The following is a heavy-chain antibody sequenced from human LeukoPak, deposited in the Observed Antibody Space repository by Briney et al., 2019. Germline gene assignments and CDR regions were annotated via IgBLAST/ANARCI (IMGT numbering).Heavy chain of an antibody. CDR3: ARGYITNGMDV. Sequence: SETLSLTCTVSGGSISSYYWSWIRQPPGKGLEWIGYIYYSGSTNYNPSLKSRVTISVDTSKNQFSLKLSSVTAADTAVYYCARGYITNGMDVWGQGTTVTVSS. D-gene: IGHD1-14*01. CDR2: IYYSGST. J-gene: IGHJ6*02. V-gene: IGHV4-59*01. CDR1: GGSISSYY.